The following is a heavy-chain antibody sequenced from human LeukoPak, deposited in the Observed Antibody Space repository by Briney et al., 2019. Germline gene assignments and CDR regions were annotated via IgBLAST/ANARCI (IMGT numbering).Heavy chain of an antibody. D-gene: IGHD6-13*01. Sequence: GRSLRLSCAASGFIFSDYYMTWIRQAPGKGLEWLSYISGSGSDTNYADSVKGGFTPSRDNAKNSLYLQMNSLRAEDTAVYYCARVGSIAAAGTADYWGQGTLVTVSS. V-gene: IGHV3-11*06. CDR3: ARVGSIAAAGTADY. CDR2: ISGSGSDT. J-gene: IGHJ4*02. CDR1: GFIFSDYY.